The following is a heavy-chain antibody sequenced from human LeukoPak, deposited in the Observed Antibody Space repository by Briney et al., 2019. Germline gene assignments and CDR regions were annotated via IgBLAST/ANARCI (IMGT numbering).Heavy chain of an antibody. CDR3: AREMQWLVFWVPPGYYYYYCMDV. D-gene: IGHD6-19*01. CDR2: IKQDGREK. CDR1: GFTFSSYC. V-gene: IGHV3-7*01. Sequence: PGGSLRLSCAASGFTFSSYCMSWVRQAPAKGLEWVANIKQDGREKYYVDSVKGRFTISRDNAKNSLYLQMNSLRAEDTAVYYCAREMQWLVFWVPPGYYYYYCMDVWGQGTTVTVSS. J-gene: IGHJ6*02.